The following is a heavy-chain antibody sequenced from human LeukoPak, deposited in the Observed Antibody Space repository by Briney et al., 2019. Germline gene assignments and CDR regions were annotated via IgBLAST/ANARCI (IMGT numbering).Heavy chain of an antibody. D-gene: IGHD4-23*01. CDR1: GFTFSSYG. V-gene: IGHV3-33*01. CDR2: IWYDGSNK. CDR3: ARDHLGEEMVTYYYYGMDV. J-gene: IGHJ6*02. Sequence: PGRSLRLSCAASGFTFSSYGMHWVRQAPGKGLEWVAVIWYDGSNKYYADSVKGRFTISRDNSKNTLYLQMNSLRAEDTAVYYCARDHLGEEMVTYYYYGMDVWGQGTTVTVSS.